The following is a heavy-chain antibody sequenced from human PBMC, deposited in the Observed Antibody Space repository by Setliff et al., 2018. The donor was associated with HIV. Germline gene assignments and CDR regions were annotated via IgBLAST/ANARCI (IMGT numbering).Heavy chain of an antibody. CDR1: GGSISNSRYY. CDR2: IYYSGST. D-gene: IGHD3-16*01. Sequence: SETLSLTCTVSGGSISNSRYYWSWIRQPPGKGLEWIGSIYYSGSTYYNPSLKSRVTISVDTSKNQFSLKLSSVTAADAAVYYCARHKVSTTLGGLVSDYFYYGMDIWGQGTTVTVSS. CDR3: ARHKVSTTLGGLVSDYFYYGMDI. V-gene: IGHV4-39*01. J-gene: IGHJ6*02.